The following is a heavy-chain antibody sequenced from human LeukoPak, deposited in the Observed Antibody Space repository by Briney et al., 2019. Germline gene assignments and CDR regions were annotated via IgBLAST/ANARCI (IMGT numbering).Heavy chain of an antibody. CDR2: ISSSSSYI. D-gene: IGHD3-3*01. CDR3: ARDTAYYDFWSGYTDY. J-gene: IGHJ4*02. CDR1: GFTFSSYS. V-gene: IGHV3-21*01. Sequence: GGSLRLSCAASGFTFSSYSMNWVRQAPGKGLEWVSSISSSSSYIYYADSVKGRFAISRDNAKNSLYLQMNSLRAEDTAVYYCARDTAYYDFWSGYTDYWGQGTLVTVSS.